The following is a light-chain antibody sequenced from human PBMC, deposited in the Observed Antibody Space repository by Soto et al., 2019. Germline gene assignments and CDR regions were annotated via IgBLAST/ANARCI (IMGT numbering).Light chain of an antibody. Sequence: EIVLMQSPGTLSLSPGERATLSCRASQTVYNGFLAWYQQKPGRAPRLLIYGASSRATGIPDRFSGSGSGTDFTLTISSLEPEDFAVYYCQQYVSSPRTFGQGTKVDI. J-gene: IGKJ1*01. CDR2: GAS. V-gene: IGKV3-20*01. CDR1: QTVYNGF. CDR3: QQYVSSPRT.